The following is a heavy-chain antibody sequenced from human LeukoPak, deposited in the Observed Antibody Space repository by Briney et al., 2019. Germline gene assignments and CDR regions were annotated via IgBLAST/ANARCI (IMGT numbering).Heavy chain of an antibody. Sequence: PGRSLRLSCAASGFTFSSYGMHWVRQAPGKGLEWVAVIWYDGSNKYYADSVKGRFTISRDNSKNTLYLQMNSLRAEDTAVYYCAKGSRQAAAGRNEPLDYWGQGTLVTVSS. CDR2: IWYDGSNK. CDR3: AKGSRQAAAGRNEPLDY. J-gene: IGHJ4*02. D-gene: IGHD6-13*01. V-gene: IGHV3-33*06. CDR1: GFTFSSYG.